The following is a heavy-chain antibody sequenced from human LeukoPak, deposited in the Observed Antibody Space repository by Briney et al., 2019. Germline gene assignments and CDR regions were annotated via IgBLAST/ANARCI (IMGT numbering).Heavy chain of an antibody. D-gene: IGHD3-10*01. CDR1: GYTLTELS. Sequence: ASVKVSCKVSGYTLTELSMHWVRQAPGKGLEWMGGFDPEDGETIYAQKFQGRVTMTEDTSTDTAYMEVSSLRSEDTAVYYCATGYYYGSGSYRGTHLYYWGQGTLVTVSS. J-gene: IGHJ4*02. V-gene: IGHV1-24*01. CDR3: ATGYYYGSGSYRGTHLYY. CDR2: FDPEDGET.